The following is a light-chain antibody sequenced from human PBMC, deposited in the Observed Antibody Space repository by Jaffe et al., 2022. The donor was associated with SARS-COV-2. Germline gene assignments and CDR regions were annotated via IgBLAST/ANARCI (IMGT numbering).Light chain of an antibody. CDR2: DVS. J-gene: IGLJ3*02. CDR3: SSYTSSSTNWV. CDR1: SSDVGGYDY. Sequence: QSALTQPASVSGSPGQSITISCTGTSSDVGGYDYVSWYQQHPGKAPKLIIYDVSNRSSGFSSRFSGSKSGNTASLTISGLQAEDEADYYCSSYTSSSTNWVFGGGTKLTVL. V-gene: IGLV2-14*03.